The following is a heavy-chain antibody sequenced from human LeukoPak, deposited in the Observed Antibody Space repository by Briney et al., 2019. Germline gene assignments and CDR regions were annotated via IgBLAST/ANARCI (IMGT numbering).Heavy chain of an antibody. Sequence: GGSLRLSCAASGFTFSSYGMHWVRQAPGKGLEWVAFIWYDGSNKYYTDSLKGRFTISRDNSKNTLYLQMNSLRAEDTAVYYCAKDTIVGATELFVYWGQGALVTVSS. V-gene: IGHV3-30*02. J-gene: IGHJ4*02. CDR2: IWYDGSNK. CDR3: AKDTIVGATELFVY. D-gene: IGHD1-26*01. CDR1: GFTFSSYG.